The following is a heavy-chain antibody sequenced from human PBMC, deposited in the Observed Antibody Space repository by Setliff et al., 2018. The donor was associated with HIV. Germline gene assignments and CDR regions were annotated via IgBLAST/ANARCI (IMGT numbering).Heavy chain of an antibody. J-gene: IGHJ5*02. Sequence: SETLSLTCAVSGGSISSGGYSWSWIRQPPGKGLEWIGYIYHSGSTYYNPSLKSRVTISIDRSKNQFSLKLSSVTAADTAVYYCARSTYYYGSGKGSGWFDPWGQGTLVPSPQ. V-gene: IGHV4-30-2*01. CDR2: IYHSGST. D-gene: IGHD3-10*01. CDR3: ARSTYYYGSGKGSGWFDP. CDR1: GGSISSGGYS.